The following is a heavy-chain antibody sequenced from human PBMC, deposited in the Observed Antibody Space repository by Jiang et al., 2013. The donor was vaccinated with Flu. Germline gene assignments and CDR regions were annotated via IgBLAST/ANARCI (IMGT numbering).Heavy chain of an antibody. CDR3: ARGSSNGAPFDY. CDR1: GDSVSSNSAA. D-gene: IGHD2-8*01. J-gene: IGHJ4*02. Sequence: TSQTLSLTCVISGDSVSSNSAAWNWIRQSPSRGLEWLGRTYYRSKWYNDYAVSVKSRTVINSDTSKNQFSLQLNSVTSEDTAIYYCARGSSNGAPFDYWGQGTLVTVSS. V-gene: IGHV6-1*01. CDR2: TYYRSKWYN.